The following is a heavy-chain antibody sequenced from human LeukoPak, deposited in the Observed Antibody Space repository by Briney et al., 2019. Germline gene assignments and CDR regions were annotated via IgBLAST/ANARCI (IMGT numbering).Heavy chain of an antibody. CDR3: AKGVRYLDWWILDY. Sequence: PGGSLRLSCAASGFTFSNYAMGSVRQAPGKRLKWFSGISASDYAYYTDSVKGRFTISKDNSKNTLYLQMNTLSAEDTIVYYCAKGVRYLDWWILDYWGQGTLVPVSS. CDR2: ISASDYA. V-gene: IGHV3-23*01. CDR1: GFTFSNYA. D-gene: IGHD3-9*01. J-gene: IGHJ4*02.